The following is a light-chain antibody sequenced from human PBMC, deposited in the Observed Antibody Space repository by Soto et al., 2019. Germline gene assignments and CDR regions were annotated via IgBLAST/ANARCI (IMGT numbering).Light chain of an antibody. CDR2: DAS. CDR1: ESISSW. Sequence: DIQMTQSPSTLSASVGDRVSSTCLASESISSWLAWYQQKPGKAPTLLIYDASTLERGVPSRFSGTGSGTEFTLTITSLQPEDVATYCCKQSYSHPWTFGEGTKVDIK. CDR3: KQSYSHPWT. V-gene: IGKV1-5*01. J-gene: IGKJ1*01.